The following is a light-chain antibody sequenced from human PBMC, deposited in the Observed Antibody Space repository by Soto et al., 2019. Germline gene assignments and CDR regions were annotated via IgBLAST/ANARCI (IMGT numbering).Light chain of an antibody. CDR2: DAS. J-gene: IGKJ4*01. CDR3: QKRSTPLT. Sequence: EIVLTQSPATLSLSPGERATLSCRASQSVSSYLAWYQQKPGQAPRLLIYDASNRATGIPARFSGSGSGTDFTLPISSLEPEDFAVYYWQKRSTPLTFGGGTKVEIK. CDR1: QSVSSY. V-gene: IGKV3-11*01.